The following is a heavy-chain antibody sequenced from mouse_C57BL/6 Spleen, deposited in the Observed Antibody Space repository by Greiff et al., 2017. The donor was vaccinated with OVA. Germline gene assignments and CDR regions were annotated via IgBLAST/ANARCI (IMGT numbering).Heavy chain of an antibody. J-gene: IGHJ2*01. CDR3: AHTVVATDDY. D-gene: IGHD1-1*01. CDR2: IYPRSGNT. CDR1: GYTFTSYG. V-gene: IGHV1-81*01. Sequence: VKLVESGAELARPGASVKLSCKASGYTFTSYGISWVKQRTGQGLEWIGEIYPRSGNTYYNEKFKGKATLTADKSSSTAYMELRSLTSEDSAVYFCAHTVVATDDYWGQGTTLTVSS.